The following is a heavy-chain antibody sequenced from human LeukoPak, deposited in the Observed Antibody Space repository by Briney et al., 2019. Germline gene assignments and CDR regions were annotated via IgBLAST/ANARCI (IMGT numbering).Heavy chain of an antibody. V-gene: IGHV3-15*01. CDR1: GFIFSSYA. D-gene: IGHD5-24*01. CDR3: TTLGDGYKLYYYYYYMDV. Sequence: GGSLRLSCAASGFIFSSYAMSWVRQAPGKGLEWVGRIKSKTDGGTTDYAAPVKGRFTILRDDSKNTLYLQMNSLKTEDTAVYYCTTLGDGYKLYYYYYYMDVWGKGTTVTVSS. J-gene: IGHJ6*03. CDR2: IKSKTDGGTT.